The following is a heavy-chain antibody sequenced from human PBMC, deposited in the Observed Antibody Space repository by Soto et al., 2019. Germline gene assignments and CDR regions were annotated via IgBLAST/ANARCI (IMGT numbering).Heavy chain of an antibody. CDR2: ISSSTTYI. CDR1: GFTFSSFS. D-gene: IGHD3-22*01. V-gene: IGHV3-21*01. CDR3: ASRRTTYYFVTNGSIWEFQH. Sequence: EVQLVESGGGLVKPGGTLRLSCAATGFTFSSFSMNWVRQAPGKGLEWVSSISSSTTYIYYADSVKGRFTISRNSAKNSLYPQMTSLRAEDTAGYYCASRRTTYYFVTNGSIWEFQHWGQGTLVTVSS. J-gene: IGHJ1*01.